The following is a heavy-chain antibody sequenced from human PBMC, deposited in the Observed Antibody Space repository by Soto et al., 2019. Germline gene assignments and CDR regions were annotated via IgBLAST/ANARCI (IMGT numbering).Heavy chain of an antibody. CDR2: IKSKVDGGTA. J-gene: IGHJ6*02. D-gene: IGHD2-2*01. V-gene: IGHV3-15*01. CDR1: GFTFGNAW. Sequence: EVQLVESGGGLVKPGGSLRLSCEASGFTFGNAWMNWVRQGPGKGLEWLGRIKSKVDGGTADYVAATKGRFSISRDDLKNMLYLQMNSLKPDDTAVYYCTTLSYLCYDGMDVWGQGTTVTVS. CDR3: TTLSYLCYDGMDV.